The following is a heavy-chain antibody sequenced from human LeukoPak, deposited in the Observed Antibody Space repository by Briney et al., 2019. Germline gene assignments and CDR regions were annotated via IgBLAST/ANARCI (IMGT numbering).Heavy chain of an antibody. J-gene: IGHJ4*02. D-gene: IGHD3-3*01. CDR2: ISSSSSTI. CDR3: ARDTIPSPNYDFWSGYALIFDY. V-gene: IGHV3-48*01. Sequence: GGSLRLSCAASGFTFSSYSMNWVRQAPGKGLEWVSYISSSSSTIYYADSVKGRFTISRDNAKNSLYLQMNSLRAEDTAVYYCARDTIPSPNYDFWSGYALIFDYWGQGTLVTVSS. CDR1: GFTFSSYS.